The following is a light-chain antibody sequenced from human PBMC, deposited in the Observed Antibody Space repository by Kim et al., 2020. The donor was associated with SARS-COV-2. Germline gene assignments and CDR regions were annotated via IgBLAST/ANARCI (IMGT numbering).Light chain of an antibody. J-gene: IGLJ3*02. CDR2: GKY. Sequence: ALGQTVRLTCQGDSLRKYYAPWYQQRPGQAPTLVLYGKYDRPSGIPDRFSGSASGNTASLTITGAQTEDEGDYYCSSRDSTGDHVVFGGGTKLTVL. V-gene: IGLV3-19*01. CDR1: SLRKYY. CDR3: SSRDSTGDHVV.